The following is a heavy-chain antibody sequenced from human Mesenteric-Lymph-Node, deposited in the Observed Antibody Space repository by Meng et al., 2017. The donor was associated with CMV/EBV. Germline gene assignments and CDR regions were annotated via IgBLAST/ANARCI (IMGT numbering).Heavy chain of an antibody. Sequence: SETLSLTCTVSGGSISSYYWSWIRQPPGKGLEWIGYIYYSGSTNYNPSLKSRVTISVDTSKNQFSLKLSSVTAADTAVYYCARGGVAGHHGFDPWGQGTLVTVSS. V-gene: IGHV4-59*01. J-gene: IGHJ5*02. CDR1: GGSISSYY. CDR3: ARGGVAGHHGFDP. D-gene: IGHD6-19*01. CDR2: IYYSGST.